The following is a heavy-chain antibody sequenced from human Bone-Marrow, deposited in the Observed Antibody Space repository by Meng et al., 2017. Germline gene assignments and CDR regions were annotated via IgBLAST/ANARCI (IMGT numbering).Heavy chain of an antibody. CDR3: ARGDGGCSGGSCYTYFDY. V-gene: IGHV4-39*07. CDR1: GGSISSSSYY. CDR2: IYYSGST. Sequence: GSLRLSCTVSGGSISSSSYYWGWIRQPPGRGLEWIGSIYYSGSTYYNPSLKSRVTISVDTSKNQFSLKLSSVTAADTAVYYCARGDGGCSGGSCYTYFDYWGQGTQVTGSS. D-gene: IGHD2-15*01. J-gene: IGHJ4*02.